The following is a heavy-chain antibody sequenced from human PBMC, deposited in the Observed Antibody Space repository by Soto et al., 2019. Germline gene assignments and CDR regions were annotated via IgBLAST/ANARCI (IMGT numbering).Heavy chain of an antibody. CDR2: IYYSGST. CDR1: GSIISYY. D-gene: IGHD6-13*01. Sequence: GSIISYYWSWIRHPPGKGLEWIGYIYYSGSTNYNPSLKSRVTISVDTSKNQFSLKLSSVTAADTAVYYCARSNIAAAGTFDYWGQGTLVTVSS. CDR3: ARSNIAAAGTFDY. J-gene: IGHJ4*02. V-gene: IGHV4-59*01.